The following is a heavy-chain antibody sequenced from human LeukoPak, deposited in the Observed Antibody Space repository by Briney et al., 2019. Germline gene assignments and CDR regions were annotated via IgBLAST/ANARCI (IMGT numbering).Heavy chain of an antibody. CDR3: ARDSSGLTD. V-gene: IGHV3-21*01. Sequence: GGSLRLSCAASGFTLSPYTMNWVRQAPGKGLEWVSSISSSSTYLDYADSLKGRFTISRDNARNSLYLQMNSLRAEDTAVYYCARDSSGLTDWGQGTLVTVSS. CDR1: GFTLSPYT. J-gene: IGHJ4*02. D-gene: IGHD3-22*01. CDR2: ISSSSTYL.